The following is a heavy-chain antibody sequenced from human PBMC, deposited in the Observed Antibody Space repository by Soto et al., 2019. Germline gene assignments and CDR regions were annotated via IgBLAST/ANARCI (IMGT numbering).Heavy chain of an antibody. V-gene: IGHV1-69*13. J-gene: IGHJ6*02. CDR2: IIPIFGTA. Sequence: GAPVKVSCKASGGTFSSYAISWVRQAPGQGLEWMGGIIPIFGTANYAQKFQGRVTITADESTSTAYMELSSLRSEDTAVYYCARSYGSGSSRYYYYGMDVWGQGTTVTVSS. CDR1: GGTFSSYA. D-gene: IGHD3-10*01. CDR3: ARSYGSGSSRYYYYGMDV.